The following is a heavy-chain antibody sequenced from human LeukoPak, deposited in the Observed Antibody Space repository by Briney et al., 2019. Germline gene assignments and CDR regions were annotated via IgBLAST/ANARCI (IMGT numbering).Heavy chain of an antibody. J-gene: IGHJ6*03. Sequence: ASVKVSCKASGYTFTGYFMHWVRQATGQGLEWMGWMNPNSGNTGYAQKFQGRVTITRNTSISTAYMELSSLRSEDTAVYYCARGSTRLSSIAARPGNYYYMDVWGKGTTATVSS. CDR3: ARGSTRLSSIAARPGNYYYMDV. CDR1: GYTFTGYF. V-gene: IGHV1-8*03. D-gene: IGHD6-6*01. CDR2: MNPNSGNT.